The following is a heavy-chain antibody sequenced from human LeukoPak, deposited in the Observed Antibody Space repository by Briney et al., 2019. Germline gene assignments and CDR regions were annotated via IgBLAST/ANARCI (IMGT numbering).Heavy chain of an antibody. Sequence: GGSLRLSCAASGFTFSSYGMHWVRRAPGKGLEWVAVISYDGSNKYYADSVKGRFTISRDNSKNTLYLQMNSLRAEDTAVYYCAKDGYDFWSGYYPPVYYFDYWGQGTLVTVSS. CDR3: AKDGYDFWSGYYPPVYYFDY. CDR1: GFTFSSYG. V-gene: IGHV3-30*18. D-gene: IGHD3-3*01. J-gene: IGHJ4*02. CDR2: ISYDGSNK.